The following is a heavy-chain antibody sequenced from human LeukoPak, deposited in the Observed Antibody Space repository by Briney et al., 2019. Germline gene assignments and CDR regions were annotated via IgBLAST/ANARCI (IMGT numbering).Heavy chain of an antibody. CDR1: GGSVSNNNYY. CDR2: VFYSGTT. Sequence: SETLSLTCTVSGGSVSNNNYYWTWLRQPPGMGLQWIGTVFYSGTTYYNPSLKSQATTSVDTSKNQFSLKLSSVTVADMAVYYCARLARSTRDYSWHFDLWGRGTLVTVSS. CDR3: ARLARSTRDYSWHFDL. D-gene: IGHD4-17*01. J-gene: IGHJ2*01. V-gene: IGHV4-39*01.